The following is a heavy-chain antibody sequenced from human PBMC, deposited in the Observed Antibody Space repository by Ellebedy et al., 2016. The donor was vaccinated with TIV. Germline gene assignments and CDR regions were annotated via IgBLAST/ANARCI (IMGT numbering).Heavy chain of an antibody. V-gene: IGHV1-24*01. J-gene: IGHJ4*02. CDR2: FDPEDGET. D-gene: IGHD3-22*01. CDR3: ATRHYYDSSGYYYLPTD. CDR1: GYTLTELS. Sequence: ASVKVSCXVSGYTLTELSMHWVRQAPGKGLEWMGGFDPEDGETIYAQKFQGRVTMTEDTSTDTAYMELSSLRSEDTAVYYCATRHYYDSSGYYYLPTDWGQGTLVTVSS.